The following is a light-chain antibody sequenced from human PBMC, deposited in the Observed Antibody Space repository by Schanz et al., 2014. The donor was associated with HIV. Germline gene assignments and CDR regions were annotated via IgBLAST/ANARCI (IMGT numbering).Light chain of an antibody. CDR1: SSDVGGYNF. CDR3: CSYTTTSTYV. V-gene: IGLV2-14*01. Sequence: HSALTQPASVSGSPGQSITISCTGTSSDVGGYNFVSWYQHHPAEPPKLIIYEVNKRPSGVPNRFSGSKSGNTASLTVSGLQAEDEADYYCCSYTTTSTYVFGTGTKLTVL. J-gene: IGLJ1*01. CDR2: EVN.